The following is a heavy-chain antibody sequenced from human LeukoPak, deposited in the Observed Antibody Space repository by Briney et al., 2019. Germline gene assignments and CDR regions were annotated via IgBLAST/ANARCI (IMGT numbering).Heavy chain of an antibody. CDR1: GGSINSGGYY. V-gene: IGHV4-31*03. Sequence: SETLSLTCTVSGGSINSGGYYWSWIRQHPGKGLEWIGYIYYSGSTYYNPSLKSRVTISVDTSKNQFSLKLSSVTAADTAVYYCAKTYYDILTGYRPFDYWGQGTLVTVSS. CDR3: AKTYYDILTGYRPFDY. CDR2: IYYSGST. J-gene: IGHJ4*02. D-gene: IGHD3-9*01.